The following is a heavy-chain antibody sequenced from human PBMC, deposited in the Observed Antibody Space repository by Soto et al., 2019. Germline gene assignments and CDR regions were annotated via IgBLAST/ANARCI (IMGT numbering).Heavy chain of an antibody. CDR2: ISYDGSNK. J-gene: IGHJ4*02. Sequence: APGKGLEWLAVISYDGSNKYYAHSVKGRFTISRDNSKNTLYLQMNSLRAEDTAVYYCARDSEAAVALDYXXXGTL. CDR3: ARDSEAAVALDY. D-gene: IGHD6-19*01. V-gene: IGHV3-30-3*01.